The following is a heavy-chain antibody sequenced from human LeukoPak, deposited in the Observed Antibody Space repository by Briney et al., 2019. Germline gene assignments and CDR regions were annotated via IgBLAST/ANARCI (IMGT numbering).Heavy chain of an antibody. D-gene: IGHD6-19*01. J-gene: IGHJ4*02. CDR3: ARRSAVAGRFNDFDY. Sequence: GESLKISCKGSGYSFTSYWIGWVRQIPGKGLEWMGVIFPFDSDTRYSPSFHGQVTISADKSISTAYLQWSSLKASDTAMYYCARRSAVAGRFNDFDYWGQGTLVTVSS. CDR1: GYSFTSYW. CDR2: IFPFDSDT. V-gene: IGHV5-51*01.